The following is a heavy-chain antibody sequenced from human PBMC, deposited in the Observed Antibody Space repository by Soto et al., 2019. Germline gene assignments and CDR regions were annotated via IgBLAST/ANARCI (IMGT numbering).Heavy chain of an antibody. CDR3: ARDKPLEDSGPNSWFDP. V-gene: IGHV1-69*12. CDR2: IIPIFGTA. CDR1: GGTFSSYA. J-gene: IGHJ5*02. D-gene: IGHD6-6*01. Sequence: QVQLVQSGAEVKKPGSSVKVSCKASGGTFSSYAISWVRQAPGQGLEWMGGIIPIFGTANYATKFQGRVTITADESTSTAYMDLSSLRSEHTAVYYCARDKPLEDSGPNSWFDPWGQGTLVTVSS.